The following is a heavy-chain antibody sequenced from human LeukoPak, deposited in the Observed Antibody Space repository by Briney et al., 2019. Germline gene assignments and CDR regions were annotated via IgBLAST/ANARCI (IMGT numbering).Heavy chain of an antibody. CDR1: GFTFGDYA. Sequence: GGSLRLSCTASGFTFGDYAMSWVRQAPGKGLEWVGFIRSKAYGGTTEYAASVKGRFTISRDDPKSIAYLQMNSLKTEDTAVYYCTRGRQQWLALFDYWGQGTLVTVSS. D-gene: IGHD6-19*01. V-gene: IGHV3-49*04. J-gene: IGHJ4*02. CDR2: IRSKAYGGTT. CDR3: TRGRQQWLALFDY.